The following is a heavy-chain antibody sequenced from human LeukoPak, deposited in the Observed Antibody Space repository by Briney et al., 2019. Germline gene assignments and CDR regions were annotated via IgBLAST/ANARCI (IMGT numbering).Heavy chain of an antibody. V-gene: IGHV4-34*01. CDR2: IDDGGNT. Sequence: PSETLSLTCSVYGGSFSDYFWSWIRQSPWKGLEWIGEIDDGGNTNYNPSLISRVIVSMEKSKKQFSLVMRSVTAADTAVYYCARFSRITWGDWGDAFDIWGQGTTVIVSS. CDR3: ARFSRITWGDWGDAFDI. CDR1: GGSFSDYF. J-gene: IGHJ3*02. D-gene: IGHD2-21*02.